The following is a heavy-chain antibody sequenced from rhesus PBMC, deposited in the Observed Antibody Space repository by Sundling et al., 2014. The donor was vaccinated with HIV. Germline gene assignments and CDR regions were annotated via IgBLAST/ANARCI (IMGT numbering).Heavy chain of an antibody. Sequence: QLQLQESGPGLVKPSETLSLTCAVSGDSISGGHGWSWIRQPPGKGLEWIGRISGSGGSTDYNPSLKSRVRISTDTSKTQFSLKLSSVTAADTALYYCASQGLTITAADHFDSWGQGVLVTVSS. D-gene: IGHD6-25*01. V-gene: IGHV4-173*01. CDR3: ASQGLTITAADHFDS. J-gene: IGHJ4*01. CDR1: GDSISGGHG. CDR2: ISGSGGST.